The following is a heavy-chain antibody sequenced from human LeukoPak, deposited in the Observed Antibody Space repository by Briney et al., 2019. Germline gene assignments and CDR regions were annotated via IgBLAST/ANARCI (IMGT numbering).Heavy chain of an antibody. Sequence: ASVTVSCKAAGYTFTVNYIHWVRQAPGQGLEWMGWINPNSGGTKYAQKFEDRVTMTRDTSISTAYLELTRLKSDDTAVYFCARDSATAAAAELDYWGQGTLVTVSS. CDR1: GYTFTVNY. CDR3: ARDSATAAAAELDY. J-gene: IGHJ4*02. D-gene: IGHD6-13*01. V-gene: IGHV1-2*02. CDR2: INPNSGGT.